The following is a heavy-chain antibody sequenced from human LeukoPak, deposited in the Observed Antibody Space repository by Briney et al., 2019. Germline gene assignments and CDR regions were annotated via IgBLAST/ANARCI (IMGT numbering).Heavy chain of an antibody. D-gene: IGHD6-6*01. CDR2: ISSSSSYI. CDR1: GFTFSNYA. Sequence: GGSLRLSCAASGFTFSNYAINWVRQAPGKGLEWVSSISSSSSYIYYADSVKGRFTISRDNPKNSLYLQMNSLRAEDTAVYYCARGPNSNWSGLDFWGQGTLLTVSS. J-gene: IGHJ4*02. V-gene: IGHV3-21*01. CDR3: ARGPNSNWSGLDF.